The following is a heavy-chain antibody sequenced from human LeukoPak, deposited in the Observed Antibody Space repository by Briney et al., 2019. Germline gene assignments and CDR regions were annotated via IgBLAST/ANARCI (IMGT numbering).Heavy chain of an antibody. J-gene: IGHJ4*02. D-gene: IGHD1-26*01. Sequence: GGSLRLSCAASGFTFSSYAMHWVRQAPGKGLEWVAVISYDGSNKYYADSMKGRFTIFRDNSKNTLYLQMNSLRAEDTAVYYCARDVDPIVGARAAYWGQGTLVTVSS. V-gene: IGHV3-30*04. CDR1: GFTFSSYA. CDR2: ISYDGSNK. CDR3: ARDVDPIVGARAAY.